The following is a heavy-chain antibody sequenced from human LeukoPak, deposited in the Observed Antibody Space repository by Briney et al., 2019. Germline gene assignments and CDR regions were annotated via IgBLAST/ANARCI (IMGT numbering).Heavy chain of an antibody. Sequence: SETLSLTCTVSGGSISSSSYYWGWIRQPPGKGLEWIGSIYYSGSTYYNPSLKSRVTISVDTPKNQFSLKLSSVTAADTAVYYCARSTTVVYNWFDPWGQGTLVTVSS. CDR3: ARSTTVVYNWFDP. J-gene: IGHJ5*02. D-gene: IGHD4-23*01. CDR1: GGSISSSSYY. V-gene: IGHV4-39*01. CDR2: IYYSGST.